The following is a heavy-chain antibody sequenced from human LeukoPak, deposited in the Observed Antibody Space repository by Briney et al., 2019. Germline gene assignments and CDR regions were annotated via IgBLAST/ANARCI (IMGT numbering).Heavy chain of an antibody. Sequence: GASVKVSCKASGGTFSSYAISWVRQAPGQGLEWMGRIIPILGIANYAQKFQGRVTITADKSTSTAYMELSSLRSEDTAVYYCARGRYEPFPSSTFYYYYGMDVWGQGTTVTVSS. V-gene: IGHV1-69*04. CDR1: GGTFSSYA. CDR3: ARGRYEPFPSSTFYYYYGMDV. J-gene: IGHJ6*02. D-gene: IGHD1-20*01. CDR2: IIPILGIA.